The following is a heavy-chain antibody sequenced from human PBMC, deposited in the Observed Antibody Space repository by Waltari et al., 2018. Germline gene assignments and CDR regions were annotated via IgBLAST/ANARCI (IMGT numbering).Heavy chain of an antibody. CDR2: MNPNSGNT. V-gene: IGHV1-8*01. CDR1: GYTFSIYD. Sequence: QVQLVQSGAEVKKPGASVKVSCKASGYTFSIYDINWVRKATGQGLEWMGWMNPNSGNTGYAQKFQGRVTMTRNTSISTVYMELSSLRSEDTAVYYCARGLSVVVPSGGLDVWGQGTTVTVS. CDR3: ARGLSVVVPSGGLDV. D-gene: IGHD2-15*01. J-gene: IGHJ6*02.